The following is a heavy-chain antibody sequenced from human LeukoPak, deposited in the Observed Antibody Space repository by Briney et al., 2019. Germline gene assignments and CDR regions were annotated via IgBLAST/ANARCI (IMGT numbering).Heavy chain of an antibody. CDR3: AKDYRAHPLRPNWLDP. CDR1: GFTVHSNY. J-gene: IGHJ5*02. D-gene: IGHD1-26*01. CDR2: IDRSGVT. V-gene: IGHV3-53*01. Sequence: PGGSLRLSCAASGFTVHSNYMSWVRQALGKGLEWVSVIDRSGVTHYADSVKGRFTISRDNSKNTSYLQMNSLRAEDTGVYYCAKDYRAHPLRPNWLDPWGQGTLVTVSS.